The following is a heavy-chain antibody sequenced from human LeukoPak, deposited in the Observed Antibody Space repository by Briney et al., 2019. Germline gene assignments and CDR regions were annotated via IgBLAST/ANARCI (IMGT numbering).Heavy chain of an antibody. CDR3: AKDVAAIIDAFDI. J-gene: IGHJ3*02. CDR1: GFTFSSYG. D-gene: IGHD2-2*02. CDR2: IRYDGSNK. Sequence: GGSLRLSCAASGFTFSSYGMHWVRQAQGPGLERVAFIRYDGSNKYYADSVNGRFTISTDNSKNTLYLLMTSLRAEDTAVYYCAKDVAAIIDAFDIWGQGTMVTVSS. V-gene: IGHV3-30*02.